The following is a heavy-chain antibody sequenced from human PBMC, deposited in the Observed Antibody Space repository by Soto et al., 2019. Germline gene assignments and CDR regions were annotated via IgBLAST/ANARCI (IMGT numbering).Heavy chain of an antibody. D-gene: IGHD2-15*01. J-gene: IGHJ4*02. V-gene: IGHV1-46*01. CDR2: INPSGGST. Sequence: ASVKVSCKASGYTFTHYYIHWVRQAPGQGLEWMGMINPSGGSTTYAQKFQGRVTMTRDTSTSTVYLELSSLRSEDTAVYYCARAGYCSGGTCFHGNCDYWGQGTLVTVSS. CDR3: ARAGYCSGGTCFHGNCDY. CDR1: GYTFTHYY.